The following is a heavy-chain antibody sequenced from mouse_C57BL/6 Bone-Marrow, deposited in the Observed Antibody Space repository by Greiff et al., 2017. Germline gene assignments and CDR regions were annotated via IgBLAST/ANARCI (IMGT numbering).Heavy chain of an antibody. Sequence: EVQLVESGGDLVKPGGSLKLSCAASGFTFSSYGMSWVRQTPDQRLEWVATISSGGSYTYYPDSVKGRFTISRDNAKNTLCLQMSRLKSEDTAMYYCARGVNDGYYVFYAMDYWGQGTSVTVSS. CDR1: GFTFSSYG. V-gene: IGHV5-6*01. CDR2: ISSGGSYT. CDR3: ARGVNDGYYVFYAMDY. D-gene: IGHD2-3*01. J-gene: IGHJ4*01.